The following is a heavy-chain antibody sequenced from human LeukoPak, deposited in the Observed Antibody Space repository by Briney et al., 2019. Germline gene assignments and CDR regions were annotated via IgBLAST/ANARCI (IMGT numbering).Heavy chain of an antibody. V-gene: IGHV1-2*02. D-gene: IGHD4-23*01. Sequence: ASVKVPCKASGYTFTGYYMHWVRQAPGQGLEWMGWINPNSGGTNYAQKFQGRVTMTRDTSISTVYMELSRLRSDDTAVYYCARDNFSTVVTVGNWFDPWGQGTLVTVSS. CDR2: INPNSGGT. CDR1: GYTFTGYY. CDR3: ARDNFSTVVTVGNWFDP. J-gene: IGHJ5*02.